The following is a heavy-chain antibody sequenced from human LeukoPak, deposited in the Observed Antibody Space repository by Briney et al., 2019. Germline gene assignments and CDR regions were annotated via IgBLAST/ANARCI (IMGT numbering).Heavy chain of an antibody. CDR1: GFTFSNYW. D-gene: IGHD5-12*01. Sequence: GGSLRLSCAASGFTFSNYWLHWVGQAPGKGPVWVSRIKSDGTTTNYADSVKGRFTISRDNAKNTLYLQMNGLRVEDTAVYYCAGGYSGYRSDYWGPGTLVTVSS. CDR2: IKSDGTTT. V-gene: IGHV3-74*01. J-gene: IGHJ4*02. CDR3: AGGYSGYRSDY.